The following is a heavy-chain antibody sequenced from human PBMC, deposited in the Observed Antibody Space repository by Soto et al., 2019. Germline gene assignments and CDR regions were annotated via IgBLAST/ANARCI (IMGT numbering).Heavy chain of an antibody. D-gene: IGHD2-2*01. CDR1: GGSFSGYY. Sequence: SETLSLTCAVYGGSFSGYYWSWIRQPPGKGLEWIGEINHSGSTNYNPSLKSRVTISVDTSKNQFSLKLSSVTAADTAVYYCARRFGRYCSSTSCYGYYYYYMDVWGKGTTVTVSS. CDR3: ARRFGRYCSSTSCYGYYYYYMDV. CDR2: INHSGST. J-gene: IGHJ6*03. V-gene: IGHV4-34*01.